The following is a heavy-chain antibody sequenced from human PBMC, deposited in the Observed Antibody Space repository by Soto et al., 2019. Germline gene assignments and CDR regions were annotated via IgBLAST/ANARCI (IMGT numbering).Heavy chain of an antibody. D-gene: IGHD4-17*01. CDR1: GGSISSSSYY. Sequence: PSETLSLTCTVSGGSISSSSYYWGWIRQPPGKGLEWIGSIYYSGSTYYNPSLKSRVTISVDTSKNQFSLKLSSVTAADTAVYYCARDCGDYNYYYYYGMDVWGQGTTVTVSS. V-gene: IGHV4-39*07. CDR3: ARDCGDYNYYYYYGMDV. J-gene: IGHJ6*02. CDR2: IYYSGST.